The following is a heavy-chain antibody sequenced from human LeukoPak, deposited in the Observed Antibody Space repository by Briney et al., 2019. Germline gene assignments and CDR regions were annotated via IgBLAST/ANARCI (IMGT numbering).Heavy chain of an antibody. CDR2: IYYSGST. CDR1: GGSISSSSYY. J-gene: IGHJ4*02. V-gene: IGHV4-39*01. Sequence: PSETLSLTCTVSGGSISSSSYYWGWIRQPPGKGLEWIGSIYYSGSTYYNPSLKSRVTISVDTSKNQFSLKLSSVTAADTAVYYCARRGRSGPIDYWGQGTLVTVSS. CDR3: ARRGRSGPIDY. D-gene: IGHD3-10*01.